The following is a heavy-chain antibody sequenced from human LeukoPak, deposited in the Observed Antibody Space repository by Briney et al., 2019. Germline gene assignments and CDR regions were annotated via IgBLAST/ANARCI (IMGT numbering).Heavy chain of an antibody. CDR2: IYYSVST. CDR1: GGTTSTDF. Sequence: KPSETLSLTCTVYGGTTSTDFWSSIRQSPGKGLEWIGSIYYSVSTKYNPSLNSRLTISLDTPRNQFSLKPSAMTDADTAVYYCVRFSRTRIRPLDVWGHGTTVTVSS. CDR3: VRFSRTRIRPLDV. D-gene: IGHD2-15*01. V-gene: IGHV4-59*12. J-gene: IGHJ6*02.